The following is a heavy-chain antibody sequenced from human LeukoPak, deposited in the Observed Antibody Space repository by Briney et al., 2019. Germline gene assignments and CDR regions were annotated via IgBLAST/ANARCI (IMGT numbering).Heavy chain of an antibody. V-gene: IGHV3-21*01. CDR3: ARDFRYCSSTSCYFNYYYYYMDV. CDR2: ISSSSSYI. D-gene: IGHD2-2*01. Sequence: PGGSLRLSCAVPGFTFSSYAMHWVRQAPGKGLEWVSSISSSSSYIYYADSVKGRFTISRDNAKNSLYLQMNSLRAEDTAVYYCARDFRYCSSTSCYFNYYYYYMDVWGKGTTVTVSS. CDR1: GFTFSSYA. J-gene: IGHJ6*03.